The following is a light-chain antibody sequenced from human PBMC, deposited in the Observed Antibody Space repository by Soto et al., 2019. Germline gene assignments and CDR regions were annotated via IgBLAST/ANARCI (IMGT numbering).Light chain of an antibody. CDR1: QSISSW. CDR2: QAS. V-gene: IGKV1-5*03. Sequence: DIQMTQSPSTLSASVGDRVTITCRASQSISSWLAWYQQKPGKAPKLLIYQASSLESGVPSRFSDSGSGTEFTLTISSLQPDDFATYYCQQYNFYSRTFGQGTKVEIK. J-gene: IGKJ1*01. CDR3: QQYNFYSRT.